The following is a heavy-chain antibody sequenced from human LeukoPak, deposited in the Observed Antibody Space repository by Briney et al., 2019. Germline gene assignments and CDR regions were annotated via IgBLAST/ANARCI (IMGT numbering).Heavy chain of an antibody. J-gene: IGHJ5*02. CDR1: GGSFSGYY. Sequence: SETLSLTCAVYGGSFSGYYWSWIRQPPGKGLEWIGEINHSGSTNYNPSLKSRVTISVDTSKNHFSLKLSSVTAADTAVYYCARGIAVAGTDWFDPWGQGTLVTVSS. D-gene: IGHD6-19*01. CDR3: ARGIAVAGTDWFDP. V-gene: IGHV4-34*01. CDR2: INHSGST.